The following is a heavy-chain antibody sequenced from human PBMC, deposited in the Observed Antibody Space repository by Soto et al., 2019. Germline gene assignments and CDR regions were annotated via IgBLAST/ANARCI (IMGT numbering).Heavy chain of an antibody. CDR2: IYPGDSDT. D-gene: IGHD2-21*01. CDR3: ARLGSPIGPGVKTPAFEI. J-gene: IGHJ3*02. V-gene: IGHV5-51*01. Sequence: GESLKISCKGSGYRFTTYWIGWVRQMPGKGLEWMGIIYPGDSDTRYSPSFQGQVTISADKSINTAYLQWSSLKAPDTAMYYCARLGSPIGPGVKTPAFEIWGQGTMVTVSS. CDR1: GYRFTTYW.